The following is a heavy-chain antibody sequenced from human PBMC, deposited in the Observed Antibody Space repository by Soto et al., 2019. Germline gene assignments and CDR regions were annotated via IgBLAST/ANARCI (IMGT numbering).Heavy chain of an antibody. CDR2: MNPNSGNT. V-gene: IGHV1-8*01. CDR1: GYTFTSYD. CDR3: ARGWDNWNSDAFDI. D-gene: IGHD1-7*01. Sequence: ASVKVSCKASGYTFTSYDINWVRQATGQGLEWMGWMNPNSGNTGYAQKFQGRVTMTRNTSISTAYMELSSLRSEDTAVYYCARGWDNWNSDAFDIWGQGTMVTVSS. J-gene: IGHJ3*02.